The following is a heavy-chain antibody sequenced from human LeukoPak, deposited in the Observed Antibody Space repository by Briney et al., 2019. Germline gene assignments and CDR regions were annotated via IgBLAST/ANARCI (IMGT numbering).Heavy chain of an antibody. Sequence: GGSLRLSCAASGFTVSNNFLTWVRQAPGKGLEWVSVIYSGGTTYYADSVEGRFTISRDTSRNTLYLQMNSLRAEDTAVYYCAKTGGPWDWGQGTLVIVSS. CDR3: AKTGGPWD. D-gene: IGHD3-10*01. CDR2: IYSGGTT. V-gene: IGHV3-53*01. J-gene: IGHJ4*02. CDR1: GFTVSNNF.